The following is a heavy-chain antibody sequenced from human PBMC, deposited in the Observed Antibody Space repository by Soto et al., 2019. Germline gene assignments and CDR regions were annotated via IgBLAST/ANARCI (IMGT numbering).Heavy chain of an antibody. CDR3: ASDYGSNWRL. D-gene: IGHD6-19*01. Sequence: QAHLVQSGAEVKMPGDSVQVSCKASGFVSTNHNFHWVRQAPGQSLEWMGRINAGNGNTQYSQNFQGRLTYTTDPSASTAFIELTNLRFGDGAIYFCASDYGSNWRLWGQGTLVSVSS. CDR1: GFVSTNHN. J-gene: IGHJ4*02. V-gene: IGHV1-3*01. CDR2: INAGNGNT.